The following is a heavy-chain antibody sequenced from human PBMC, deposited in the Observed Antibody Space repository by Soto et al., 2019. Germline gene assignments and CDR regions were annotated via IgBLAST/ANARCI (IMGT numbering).Heavy chain of an antibody. Sequence: GGSLRLSCAASGFTFSSYAMSWVRQAPGKGLEWVSAISGSGGSTYYADSVKGRFTISRDNSKNTLYLQMNSLRAEDTAVYYCAKDPAPGGYYDFWSGYEGGAFDIWGQGTMVTVSS. J-gene: IGHJ3*02. CDR1: GFTFSSYA. CDR3: AKDPAPGGYYDFWSGYEGGAFDI. CDR2: ISGSGGST. V-gene: IGHV3-23*01. D-gene: IGHD3-3*01.